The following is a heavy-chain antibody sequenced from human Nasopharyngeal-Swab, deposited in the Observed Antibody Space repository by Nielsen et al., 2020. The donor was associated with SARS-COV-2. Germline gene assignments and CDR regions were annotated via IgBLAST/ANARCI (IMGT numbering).Heavy chain of an antibody. J-gene: IGHJ4*02. CDR1: GYTFTSYA. Sequence: ASVKVSCKASGYTFTSYAMHWVRQAPGQRLEWMGWINAGNGNTKCSQKFQGRVTITRDTSASTAYMELSSLRSEDTAVYYCARGVWFGELLFDYWGQGTLVTVSS. CDR3: ARGVWFGELLFDY. CDR2: INAGNGNT. D-gene: IGHD3-10*01. V-gene: IGHV1-3*01.